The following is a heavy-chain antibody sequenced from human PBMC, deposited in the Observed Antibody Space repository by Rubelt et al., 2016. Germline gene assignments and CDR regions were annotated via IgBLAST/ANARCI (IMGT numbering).Heavy chain of an antibody. CDR1: GVSMSSGSYY. V-gene: IGHV4-39*07. CDR2: IYYTGSA. J-gene: IGHJ5*02. D-gene: IGHD4/OR15-4a*01. CDR3: ARDLTGGLTFP. Sequence: LQLQQSGPGLVRPSDTLSLNCSVSGVSMSSGSYYWAWIRQPPGKGLEWIGCIYYTGSAYYNPSLRSRLTISVDTSKNQFSLKLSSVTAADTAVDYCARDLTGGLTFPSGQGTLVTVSS.